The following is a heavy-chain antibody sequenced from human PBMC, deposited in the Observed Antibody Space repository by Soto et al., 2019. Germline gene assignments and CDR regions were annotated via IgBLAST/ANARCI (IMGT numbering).Heavy chain of an antibody. J-gene: IGHJ4*02. CDR2: IYYSGST. CDR1: GGSISSYY. Sequence: QVQLQESGPGLVKPSETLSLTCTVSGGSISSYYWSWIRQPPGKGLEWIGYIYYSGSTNYNPSLKSRVTISVDTSKNQFSLKLSSVTAADTAVYYCARGGMTTVTPDYWGQGTLVTVSS. D-gene: IGHD4-17*01. CDR3: ARGGMTTVTPDY. V-gene: IGHV4-59*12.